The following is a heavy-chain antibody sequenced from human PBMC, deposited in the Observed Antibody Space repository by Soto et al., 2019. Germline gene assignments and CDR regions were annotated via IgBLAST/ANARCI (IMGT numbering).Heavy chain of an antibody. J-gene: IGHJ6*02. Sequence: PGGSLRLSCAASGFTFSNAWMSWVRQAPGKGLEWVGRIKSKTDGGTTDYAAPVKGRFTISRDDSKNTLYLQMNSLKTEDTAVYYCTTAPRSGSTYYYYGMHVCGQGAPVTVSS. CDR1: GFTFSNAW. CDR2: IKSKTDGGTT. V-gene: IGHV3-15*01. D-gene: IGHD3-10*01. CDR3: TTAPRSGSTYYYYGMHV.